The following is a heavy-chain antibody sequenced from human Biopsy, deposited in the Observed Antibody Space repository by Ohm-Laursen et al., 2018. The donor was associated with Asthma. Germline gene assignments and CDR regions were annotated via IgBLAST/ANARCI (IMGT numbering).Heavy chain of an antibody. CDR1: GFTVSRDH. J-gene: IGHJ1*01. V-gene: IGHV3-7*01. CDR3: ARTFHFWSPYHAEHYQL. CDR2: IKHDGTEK. Sequence: SLRLSCAASGFTVSRDHMFWVRQAPGKGLKWVANIKHDGTEKNHVDSLKGRFTISRDNAKNSLYLQMNSLRAEDTAVYYCARTFHFWSPYHAEHYQLWGQGTLVTVSS. D-gene: IGHD3-3*02.